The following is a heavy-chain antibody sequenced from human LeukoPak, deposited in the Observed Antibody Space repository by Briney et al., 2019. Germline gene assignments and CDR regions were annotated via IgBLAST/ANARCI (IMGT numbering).Heavy chain of an antibody. J-gene: IGHJ5*02. CDR1: GYSISSGYY. Sequence: PSETLSLTCAVSGYSISSGYYWGWIRQPPGKGLEWIGSIYHSGSTYYSPSLKSRVTISVDTSKNQFSLKLSSVTAADTAVYYCARVQLLWFGEFTKTPNWFDPWGQGTLVTVSS. V-gene: IGHV4-38-2*01. D-gene: IGHD3-10*01. CDR2: IYHSGST. CDR3: ARVQLLWFGEFTKTPNWFDP.